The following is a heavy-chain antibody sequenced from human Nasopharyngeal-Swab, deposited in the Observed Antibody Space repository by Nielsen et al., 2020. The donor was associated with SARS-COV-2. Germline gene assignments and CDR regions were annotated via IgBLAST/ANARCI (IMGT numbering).Heavy chain of an antibody. J-gene: IGHJ4*02. CDR1: GASISGGPYY. D-gene: IGHD5-24*01. V-gene: IGHV4-61*02. CDR3: ASTSTDIATIAYFDY. Sequence: SETLSLTCTVSGASISGGPYYWSWIRQPAGRGLEWVGRIYTDGSTNFNPSLKSRVTISVDTSKNQVSLKVTSVTAADTAVYYCASTSTDIATIAYFDYWGQETLVTVSS. CDR2: IYTDGST.